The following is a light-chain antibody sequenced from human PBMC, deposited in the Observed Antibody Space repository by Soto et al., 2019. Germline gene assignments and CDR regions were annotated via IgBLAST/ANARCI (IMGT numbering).Light chain of an antibody. CDR3: SSYTTSSTYA. J-gene: IGLJ1*01. CDR2: DVI. Sequence: QSALTQPPSVSGSPGQSVTISCTGTSSDFGIYNGVSWYQQPPGTAPKLMIYDVINRPSGVPDRFSGSKSGNTASLTISGLQAEDEADYYCSSYTTSSTYAFGTGTKVTVL. CDR1: SSDFGIYNG. V-gene: IGLV2-18*02.